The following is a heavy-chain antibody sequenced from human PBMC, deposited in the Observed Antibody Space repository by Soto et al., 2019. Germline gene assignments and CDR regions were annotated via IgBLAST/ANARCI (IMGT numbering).Heavy chain of an antibody. CDR3: ARRMRNPEYSGYARYAFDI. CDR1: GGSFSGYY. V-gene: IGHV4-34*01. J-gene: IGHJ3*02. Sequence: PSETLSLTCAVYGGSFSGYYWSWIRQPPGKGLEWIGEINHSGSTNYNPSLKSRVTISVDTSKNQFSLKLSSVTAADTAVYYCARRMRNPEYSGYARYAFDIWGQGTMVTVSS. CDR2: INHSGST. D-gene: IGHD5-12*01.